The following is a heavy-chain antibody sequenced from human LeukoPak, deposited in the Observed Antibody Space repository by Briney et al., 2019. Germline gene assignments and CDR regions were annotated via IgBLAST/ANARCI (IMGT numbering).Heavy chain of an antibody. CDR3: ARGRYYGSGIDY. J-gene: IGHJ4*02. D-gene: IGHD3-10*01. V-gene: IGHV1-3*01. Sequence: KFQGRVTITRDTSASTAYMELSSLRSEDTAVYYCARGRYYGSGIDYWGQGTLVTVSS.